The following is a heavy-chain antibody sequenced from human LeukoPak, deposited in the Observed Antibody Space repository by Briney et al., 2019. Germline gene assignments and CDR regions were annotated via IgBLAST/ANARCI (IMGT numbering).Heavy chain of an antibody. Sequence: GGSLRLSCAASGFTFDDYGMSWVRQAPGKGLECVSYISFSSDYTNYPDSVKGRFTISRDNAKNSLYLQMNSLRAEDTAVYYCARVKVGTTNRFDYWGQGTLVTVSS. V-gene: IGHV3-11*05. D-gene: IGHD1-26*01. CDR2: ISFSSDYT. J-gene: IGHJ4*02. CDR1: GFTFDDYG. CDR3: ARVKVGTTNRFDY.